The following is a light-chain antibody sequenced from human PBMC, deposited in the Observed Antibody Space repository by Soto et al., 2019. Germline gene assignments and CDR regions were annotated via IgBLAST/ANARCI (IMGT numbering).Light chain of an antibody. V-gene: IGLV2-14*01. J-gene: IGLJ1*01. CDR2: EVS. CDR3: CSFTSITTYV. CDR1: SSDVGAYNY. Sequence: QSALTQPASASGSLGQSITISCTGTSSDVGAYNYVSWYQQQPGKAPKLMISEVSNRPSGVSNRFSGSKSGNTASLIISGLQAEDEADYYCCSFTSITTYVFGTGTRSPS.